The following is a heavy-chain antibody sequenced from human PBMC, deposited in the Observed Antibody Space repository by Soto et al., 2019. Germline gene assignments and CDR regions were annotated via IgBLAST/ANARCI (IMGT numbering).Heavy chain of an antibody. V-gene: IGHV2-5*01. CDR2: IYWNDDK. Sequence: QITLMESGPTLVKPTQALTLTCTFYGFSLRTTGVAVGWISQPQGKALDWLALIYWNDDKRYSPSLKSRLTITKDTSKNHVVLTRTNFDPVNTATYSGAHRHGYSNYPDIFDYWGHGTLITVSS. CDR3: AHRHGYSNYPDIFDY. CDR1: GFSLRTTGVA. J-gene: IGHJ4*01. D-gene: IGHD4-4*01.